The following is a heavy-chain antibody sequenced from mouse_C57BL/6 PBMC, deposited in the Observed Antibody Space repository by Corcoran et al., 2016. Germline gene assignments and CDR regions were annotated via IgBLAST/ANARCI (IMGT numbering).Heavy chain of an antibody. CDR3: ARADYYGSDWYFDV. CDR2: INPNNGGT. J-gene: IGHJ1*03. D-gene: IGHD1-1*01. Sequence: EVQLQQSGPELVKPGASVKISCKASGYTFTDYYMNWVKQSHGKSLEWIGDINPNNGGTSYNQKFKGKDTLTVDKSSSTAYMELRSLTSEDSAVYYCARADYYGSDWYFDVWGTGTTVTVSS. CDR1: GYTFTDYY. V-gene: IGHV1-26*01.